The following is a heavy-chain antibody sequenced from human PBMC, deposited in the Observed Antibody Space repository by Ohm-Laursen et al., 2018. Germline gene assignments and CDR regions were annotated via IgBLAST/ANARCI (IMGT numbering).Heavy chain of an antibody. Sequence: SQTLSLTCPVSGGSISSYYWHWIRQPPGKGLEWIGYIDYSGNTNYNPSLKSRLTISVDTSKNQFSLKLSSVTAADTAVYYCARSGSSGWYANWGQGTLVTVSS. J-gene: IGHJ4*02. V-gene: IGHV4-59*01. CDR3: ARSGSSGWYAN. CDR2: IDYSGNT. CDR1: GGSISSYY. D-gene: IGHD6-19*01.